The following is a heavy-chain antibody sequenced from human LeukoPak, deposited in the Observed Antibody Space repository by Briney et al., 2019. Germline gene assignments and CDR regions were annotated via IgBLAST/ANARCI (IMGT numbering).Heavy chain of an antibody. CDR3: AATGRKTDAFDI. D-gene: IGHD1-1*01. V-gene: IGHV1-58*02. J-gene: IGHJ3*02. Sequence: ASVKVSCKASGFTFSTSAMQWVRQARGQRLECIGWIAVGNDHTNYAQKFQERVSITRDMSTTTAYMELSNLRSEDTAVYYCAATGRKTDAFDIWGQGTMVTVSS. CDR2: IAVGNDHT. CDR1: GFTFSTSA.